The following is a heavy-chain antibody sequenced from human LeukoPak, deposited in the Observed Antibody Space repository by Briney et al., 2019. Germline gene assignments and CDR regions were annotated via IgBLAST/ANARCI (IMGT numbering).Heavy chain of an antibody. CDR2: INHSGST. V-gene: IGHV4-34*01. J-gene: IGHJ4*02. Sequence: SETLSLTCAAYGGSFSGYYWSWIRQPPGKGLEWIGEINHSGSTNYNPSLKSRVTISVDTSKNQFSLKLSSVTAADTAVYYCARAVGYCSGGSCSDWGQGTLVTVSS. CDR1: GGSFSGYY. CDR3: ARAVGYCSGGSCSD. D-gene: IGHD2-15*01.